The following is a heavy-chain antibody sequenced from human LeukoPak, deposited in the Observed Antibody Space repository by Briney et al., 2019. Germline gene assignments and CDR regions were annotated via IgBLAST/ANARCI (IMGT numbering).Heavy chain of an antibody. D-gene: IGHD2-15*01. CDR1: GYTFTGYF. CDR3: ARGDCSGGSCSVYSLALDY. CDR2: INPNSGGT. Sequence: ASVKVSCKASGYTFTGYFMHWVRQAPGQGLEWMGWINPNSGGTNYAQKFQGRVTLTRDTSISTAYIKLSRLSSDDTAVYYCARGDCSGGSCSVYSLALDYWGQGTLVTVSS. V-gene: IGHV1-2*02. J-gene: IGHJ4*02.